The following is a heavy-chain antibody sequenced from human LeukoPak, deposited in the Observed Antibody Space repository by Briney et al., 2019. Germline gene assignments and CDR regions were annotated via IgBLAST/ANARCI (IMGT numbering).Heavy chain of an antibody. D-gene: IGHD4-23*01. J-gene: IGHJ4*02. CDR1: GGSISSSSYY. CDR2: INHSGST. CDR3: ARTGLPALDGGNDY. Sequence: SETLSLTCTASGGSISSSSYYWGWIRQPPGKGLEWIGEINHSGSTNYNPSLKSRVTISVDTSKNQFSLKLSSVTAADTAVYYCARTGLPALDGGNDYWGQGTLVTVSS. V-gene: IGHV4-39*07.